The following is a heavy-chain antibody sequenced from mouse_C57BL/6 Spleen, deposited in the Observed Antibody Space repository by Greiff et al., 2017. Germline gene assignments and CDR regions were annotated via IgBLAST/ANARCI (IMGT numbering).Heavy chain of an antibody. CDR3: ARQGGGNYDY. CDR2: ISSGGSYT. V-gene: IGHV5-6*01. D-gene: IGHD2-1*01. J-gene: IGHJ2*01. Sequence: EVQLQESGGDLVKPGGSLKLSCAASGYTFSSYGMSWVRQTPDKRLAWVATISSGGSYTYYPDSVKGRYTISRDNAKNTLYLQMSSLKSEDTAMYYCARQGGGNYDYWGQGTTLTVSS. CDR1: GYTFSSYG.